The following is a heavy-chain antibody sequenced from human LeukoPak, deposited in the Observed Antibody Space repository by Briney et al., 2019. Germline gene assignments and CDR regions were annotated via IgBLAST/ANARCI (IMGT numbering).Heavy chain of an antibody. CDR3: AQAFDYDSSGYFRVALNKYYFDY. Sequence: SETLSLTCAVSGGSISSGGYSWSWIRQPPGKGLEWIGYIYHSGSTYYNPSLKSRVTISVDRSKNQFSLKLSSVTAEDTAVYYCAQAFDYDSSGYFRVALNKYYFDYWGQGTLVTVSS. CDR2: IYHSGST. D-gene: IGHD3-22*01. CDR1: GGSISSGGYS. V-gene: IGHV4-30-2*01. J-gene: IGHJ4*02.